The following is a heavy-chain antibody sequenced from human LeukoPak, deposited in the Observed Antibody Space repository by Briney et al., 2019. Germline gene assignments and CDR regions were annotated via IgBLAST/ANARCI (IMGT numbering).Heavy chain of an antibody. CDR1: GFTFSSYE. CDR2: ISSSGSTI. D-gene: IGHD4-17*01. J-gene: IGHJ6*02. V-gene: IGHV3-48*03. Sequence: GGSLRLSCAASGFTFSSYEMNWVRQAPGKGLEWVSYISSSGSTIYYADSVKGRFTISRDNAKNSLYLQMNSLRAEGTAVYYCARGPHYEYYYYYGTDVWGQGTTVTVSS. CDR3: ARGPHYEYYYYYGTDV.